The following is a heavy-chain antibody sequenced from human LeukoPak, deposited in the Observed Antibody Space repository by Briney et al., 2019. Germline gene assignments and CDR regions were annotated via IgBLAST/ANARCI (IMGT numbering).Heavy chain of an antibody. Sequence: GGSLRLSCVASGFTFSYYSMSWVRQAPGKGLEWVSYINSISGEIWYADSVKGRFTISRDDAKNSLYLQRNSLRDEDTAVYYCARDHGYAFDYWGQGTLVTVSS. CDR3: ARDHGYAFDY. J-gene: IGHJ4*02. CDR2: INSISGEI. D-gene: IGHD5-12*01. CDR1: GFTFSYYS. V-gene: IGHV3-48*02.